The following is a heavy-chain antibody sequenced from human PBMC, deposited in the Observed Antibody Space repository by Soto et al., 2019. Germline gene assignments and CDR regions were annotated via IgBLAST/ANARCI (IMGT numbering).Heavy chain of an antibody. J-gene: IGHJ5*02. Sequence: QVQLQESGPGLVKPSGTLSLTCAVSGDSVSSPYYCCWVRQSPGKGREWMGEVFHTGTTSYNPSLSSRVTISMDTSITQFALDLSSVAAEDTAVYYCARSAGWYAIHAWGPGTPVIV. CDR2: VFHTGTT. D-gene: IGHD6-19*01. V-gene: IGHV4-4*02. CDR3: ARSAGWYAIHA. CDR1: GDSVSSPYY.